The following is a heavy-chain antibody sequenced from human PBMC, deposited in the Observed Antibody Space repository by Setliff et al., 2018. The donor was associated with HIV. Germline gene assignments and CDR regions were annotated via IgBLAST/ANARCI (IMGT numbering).Heavy chain of an antibody. CDR2: IYYSGTT. CDR3: ARGVSALGY. D-gene: IGHD3-16*01. CDR1: GGSISSSSYY. V-gene: IGHV4-39*01. Sequence: SETLSLTCTVSGGSISSSSYYWGWIRQPPGKGLEWIGSIYYSGTTYYNPSLKSRVTISVDRSKNQFSLKLGSVTAADTAVYYCARGVSALGYWGQGTLVTVSS. J-gene: IGHJ4*02.